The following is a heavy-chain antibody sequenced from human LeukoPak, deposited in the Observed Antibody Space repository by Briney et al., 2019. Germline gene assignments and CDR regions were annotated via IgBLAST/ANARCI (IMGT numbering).Heavy chain of an antibody. D-gene: IGHD2-21*01. Sequence: SETLSLTCTVCGGSISSYYWSWIRQPPGKGLEWIGEIYYSGSTNYNPSLKSRVTISVDTSKNQFSLKLRSVTAADTGVYYCARVTIPGVWLLVGDAFYIWGQGTMVTVSS. CDR2: IYYSGST. V-gene: IGHV4-59*12. J-gene: IGHJ3*02. CDR3: ARVTIPGVWLLVGDAFYI. CDR1: GGSISSYY.